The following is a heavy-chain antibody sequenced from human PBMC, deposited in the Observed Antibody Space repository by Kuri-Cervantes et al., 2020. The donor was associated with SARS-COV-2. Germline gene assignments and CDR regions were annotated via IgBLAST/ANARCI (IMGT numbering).Heavy chain of an antibody. CDR2: FSWNSGSI. J-gene: IGHJ3*02. V-gene: IGHV3-23*01. CDR3: AKESGDYVRAFDI. D-gene: IGHD4-17*01. Sequence: GESLKISCAASGFTFRSYAMSWVRQAPGEGLEWVSGFSWNSGSIGYADSVKGRFTISRDNAKNSLYLQMNSLRAEDTAVYYCAKESGDYVRAFDIWGQGTMVTVSS. CDR1: GFTFRSYA.